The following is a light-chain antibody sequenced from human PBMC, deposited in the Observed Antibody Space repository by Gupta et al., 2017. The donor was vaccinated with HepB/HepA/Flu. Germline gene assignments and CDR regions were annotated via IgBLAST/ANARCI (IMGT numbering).Light chain of an antibody. CDR1: RSNIGSNT. V-gene: IGLV1-44*01. CDR2: SNN. J-gene: IGLJ2*01. CDR3: AAWDASLNVVV. Sequence: SVLTQPPSASGTPGQRVPISCSGSRSNIGSNTVNWYQQFPGTAPKLLVYSNNQRPSGVPDRFSGSKSGTSASLAISGLQSEDEADFYCAAWDASLNVVVFGGGTRLTVL.